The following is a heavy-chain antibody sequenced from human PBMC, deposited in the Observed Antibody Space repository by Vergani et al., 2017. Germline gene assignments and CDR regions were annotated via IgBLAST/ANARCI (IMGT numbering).Heavy chain of an antibody. CDR3: ARGIWTGGAYLDY. V-gene: IGHV1-46*01. Sequence: QVQLVQSGAEVKKPGASVKVSCKAPGYTFTSYYMHWVRQAPGQGFEWMGIINPSGGSTSYAQKFQGRVTMTRDTSTSTVYMELSSLRSEDTAVYHCARGIWTGGAYLDYWGQGTLVTVSS. D-gene: IGHD3/OR15-3a*01. CDR1: GYTFTSYY. J-gene: IGHJ4*02. CDR2: INPSGGST.